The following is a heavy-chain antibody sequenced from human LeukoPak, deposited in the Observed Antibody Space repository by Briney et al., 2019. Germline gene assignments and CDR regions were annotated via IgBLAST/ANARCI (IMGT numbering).Heavy chain of an antibody. CDR1: GDSISSYY. Sequence: SETLSLTCTVSGDSISSYYWTWIRQPAGKGLEWIGHIYTSGSANYNPSLKSRVTMSVDTSKNQFSLKLSSVTAADTAVYYCARPYYDSSGYYHDAFDIWGQGTMVTVSS. D-gene: IGHD3-22*01. J-gene: IGHJ3*02. V-gene: IGHV4-4*07. CDR2: IYTSGSA. CDR3: ARPYYDSSGYYHDAFDI.